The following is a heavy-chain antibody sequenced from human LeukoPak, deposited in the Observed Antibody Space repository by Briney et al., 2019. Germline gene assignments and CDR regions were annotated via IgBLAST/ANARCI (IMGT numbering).Heavy chain of an antibody. CDR3: ARENWVPYYYYMDV. V-gene: IGHV7-4-1*02. D-gene: IGHD7-27*01. Sequence: ASVKVSCKASGYTFTSYAMNWVRQAPGQGLEWMGWINTNTGNPTYAQGFTGRFVFSLDTSVSTAYPQISSLKAEDTAVYYCARENWVPYYYYMDVWGKGTTVTVSS. CDR2: INTNTGNP. CDR1: GYTFTSYA. J-gene: IGHJ6*03.